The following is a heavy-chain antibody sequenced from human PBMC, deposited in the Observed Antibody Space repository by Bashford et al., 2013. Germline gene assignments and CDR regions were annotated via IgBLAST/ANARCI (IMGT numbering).Heavy chain of an antibody. Sequence: ASVKVSCKASGYTFTSYYMHWVRQAPGQGLEWMGIINPSGGSTSYAQKLQGRVTMTRDTSTSTVYMELSSLRSEDTAVYYCARGDRDYDSSGYVAPGYWGQGTLVTVSS. D-gene: IGHD3-22*01. V-gene: IGHV1-46*04. J-gene: IGHJ4*02. CDR1: GYTFTSYY. CDR2: INPSGGST. CDR3: ARGDRDYDSSGYVAPGY.